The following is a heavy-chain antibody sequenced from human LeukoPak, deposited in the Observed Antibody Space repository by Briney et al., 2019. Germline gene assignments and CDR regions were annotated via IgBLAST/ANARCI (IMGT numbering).Heavy chain of an antibody. CDR1: GXTFSSNY. CDR2: IYSGGST. Sequence: GGSLRLSCAASGXTFSSNYMSWVRQAPGKGLEWVSLIYSGGSTYYADSVKGRLTISRDNSKNTLYLQMSSLRGEDTAVYYCARDAGDRGGFDYWGQGTLVTVSS. D-gene: IGHD7-27*01. CDR3: ARDAGDRGGFDY. J-gene: IGHJ4*02. V-gene: IGHV3-66*01.